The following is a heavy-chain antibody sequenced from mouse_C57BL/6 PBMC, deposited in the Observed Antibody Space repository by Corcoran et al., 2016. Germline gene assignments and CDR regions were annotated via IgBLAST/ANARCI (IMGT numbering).Heavy chain of an antibody. CDR3: ARGHYYGSSYVGARDY. CDR1: GYTFTTYG. CDR2: INTYSGVP. D-gene: IGHD1-1*01. V-gene: IGHV9-3*01. Sequence: QIQLVQSGPELKKPGETVKISCKASGYTFTTYGMSWVKQAPGKGLKWMGWINTYSGVPTYADDFKGRFACSLETSARTAYLQINNLKNGDTATYDCARGHYYGSSYVGARDYWGQGTSVTVSS. J-gene: IGHJ4*01.